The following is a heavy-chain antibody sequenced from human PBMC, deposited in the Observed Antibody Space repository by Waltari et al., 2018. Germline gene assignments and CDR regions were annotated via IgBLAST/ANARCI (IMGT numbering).Heavy chain of an antibody. CDR3: ARDATTVGPFDY. CDR1: AFTFSSYS. D-gene: IGHD4-17*01. J-gene: IGHJ4*02. V-gene: IGHV3-21*01. CDR2: ISSSSSYI. Sequence: EVQLVESGGGLVKPGGSLGLSCAASAFTFSSYSINWVRQAPGKGLEWVSSISSSSSYIYYADSVKGRFTISRDNAKNSLYLQMNSLRAEDTAVYYCARDATTVGPFDYWGQGTLVTVSS.